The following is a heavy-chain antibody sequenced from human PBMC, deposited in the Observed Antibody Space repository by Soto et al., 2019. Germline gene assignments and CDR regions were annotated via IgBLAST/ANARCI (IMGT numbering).Heavy chain of an antibody. CDR3: AKDAVSGDGVWLAHD. CDR2: LYGSGRGI. V-gene: IGHV3-23*01. D-gene: IGHD4-17*01. Sequence: GGSLRLSCAASGFTFSSYAIIWIRQVPGKGLEWVSGLYGSGRGIHYADSVKGRFTISRDNSAYSVYLQMNNLRVEDSAIYYCAKDAVSGDGVWLAHDWGQGTVVT. J-gene: IGHJ4*02. CDR1: GFTFSSYA.